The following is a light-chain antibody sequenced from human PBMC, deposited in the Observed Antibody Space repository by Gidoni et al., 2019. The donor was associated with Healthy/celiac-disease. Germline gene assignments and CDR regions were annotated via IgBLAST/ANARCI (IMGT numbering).Light chain of an antibody. CDR2: GAS. Sequence: ELVLTQSPGTLSLSPGDRATLSCRASQSVSSSYLAWYQQKPGQAPRLLIYGASSRATGIPDRFSGSGSGTDFTLTISRLEPEDFAVDYCQQYGSSPWTFGQGTKVEIK. J-gene: IGKJ1*01. V-gene: IGKV3-20*01. CDR3: QQYGSSPWT. CDR1: QSVSSSY.